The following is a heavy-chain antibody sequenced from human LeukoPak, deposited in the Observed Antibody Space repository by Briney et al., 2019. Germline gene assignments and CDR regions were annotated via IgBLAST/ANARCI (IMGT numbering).Heavy chain of an antibody. CDR2: IGTAGDT. D-gene: IGHD6-13*01. Sequence: GGSLRLSCAASGFTFSSYDMHWVRQATGKGLEWVSAIGTAGDTYYPGSVKGRFTISRENAKNSLYLQMNSLRAGDTAVYYCARGHKLAAAGPRWFDPWGQGTLVTVSS. V-gene: IGHV3-13*01. CDR1: GFTFSSYD. CDR3: ARGHKLAAAGPRWFDP. J-gene: IGHJ5*02.